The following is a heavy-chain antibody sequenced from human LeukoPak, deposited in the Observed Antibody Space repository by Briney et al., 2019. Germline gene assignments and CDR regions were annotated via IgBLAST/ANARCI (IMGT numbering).Heavy chain of an antibody. V-gene: IGHV4-4*07. Sequence: SETLSLTCTVSGESISSYFWSWIRQPAGKGLEWIGRIYTSGSPDYNPSLKSRVTMSVDTSKNHFSLKLWSVTAADTAVYHCARESKSYDGSGFYHDSWGQGTLVTVSS. CDR3: ARESKSYDGSGFYHDS. CDR2: IYTSGSP. J-gene: IGHJ4*02. CDR1: GESISSYF. D-gene: IGHD3-22*01.